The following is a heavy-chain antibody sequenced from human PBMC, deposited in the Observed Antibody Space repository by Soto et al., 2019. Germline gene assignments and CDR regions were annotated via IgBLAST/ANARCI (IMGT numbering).Heavy chain of an antibody. CDR3: ARDRSEYYYDSSGYYPDY. CDR2: ISSSSSYI. D-gene: IGHD3-22*01. Sequence: PGGSLRLSCAASGFTFSSYSMNWVRQAPGKGLEWVSSISSSSSYIYYADSVKGRFTISRDNAKNSLYLQMNSLRAEDTAVYYCARDRSEYYYDSSGYYPDYWGQGTLVTVSS. CDR1: GFTFSSYS. V-gene: IGHV3-21*01. J-gene: IGHJ4*02.